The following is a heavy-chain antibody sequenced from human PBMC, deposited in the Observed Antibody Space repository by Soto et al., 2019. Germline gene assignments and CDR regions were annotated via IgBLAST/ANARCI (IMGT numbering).Heavy chain of an antibody. CDR2: IFWNDEK. V-gene: IGHV2-26*01. D-gene: IGHD1-26*01. CDR1: GFSLSKARMG. J-gene: IGHJ4*02. Sequence: QVTLKESGPVLVKPTETLTLTCTVSGFSLSKARMGVSWIRQPPGKALEWLAHIFWNDEKSYNTSLKSRLTIPRDTSKCQVVLTMTNVDPVDTGTYFCARALREGLPIYYFDSWGQGTLVTVSS. CDR3: ARALREGLPIYYFDS.